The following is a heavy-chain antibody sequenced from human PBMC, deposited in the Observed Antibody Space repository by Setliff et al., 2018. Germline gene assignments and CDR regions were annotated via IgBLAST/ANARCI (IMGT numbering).Heavy chain of an antibody. CDR2: FRPSGRT. D-gene: IGHD1-26*01. CDR3: TRAYSGSHDY. V-gene: IGHV4-38-2*01. CDR1: GSAISSGHY. Sequence: SETLSLTCAVSGSAISSGHYWGWIRQPPGKGGLEWIGSFRPSGRTYYNPSLKSRVTISLDTSRNQFSLRLTSVTAADTAIYYCTRAYSGSHDYWGQGTLVTVSS. J-gene: IGHJ4*02.